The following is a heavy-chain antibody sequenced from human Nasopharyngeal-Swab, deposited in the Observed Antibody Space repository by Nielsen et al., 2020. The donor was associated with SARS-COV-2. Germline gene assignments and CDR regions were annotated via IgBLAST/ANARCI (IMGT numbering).Heavy chain of an antibody. CDR1: GGCFNGCY. V-gene: IGHV4-34*01. D-gene: IGHD1-26*01. CDR2: INHNERT. CDR3: ARAGRVGDAFTGLDV. J-gene: IGHJ6*02. Sequence: SETLSLTCSVSGGCFNGCYWNWIRQPPGKGLEWIGEINHNERTNYNPSLKSRVTMLVDTSNNQVSLKLSSVTATDTAVYYCARAGRVGDAFTGLDVWGQGTTVTVSS.